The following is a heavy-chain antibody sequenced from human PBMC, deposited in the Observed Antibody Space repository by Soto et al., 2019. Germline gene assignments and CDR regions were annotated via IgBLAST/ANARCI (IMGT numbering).Heavy chain of an antibody. CDR1: GGSISSGGYY. D-gene: IGHD4-17*01. V-gene: IGHV4-31*03. CDR2: IYYSGST. J-gene: IGHJ4*02. Sequence: SETLSLTCTVSGGSISSGGYYWSWIRQHPGKGLEWIGYIYYSGSTYYNPSLKSRVTISVDTSKNQFSLKLSSVTAADTAVYYCATLPFDQSADYGGNSSPPFDYWGQGTLVTVSS. CDR3: ATLPFDQSADYGGNSSPPFDY.